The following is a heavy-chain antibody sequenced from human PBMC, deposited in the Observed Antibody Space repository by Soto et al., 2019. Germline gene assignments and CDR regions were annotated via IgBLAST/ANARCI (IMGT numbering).Heavy chain of an antibody. CDR3: AKRPYYDFWSGYYFDY. CDR1: GFTFSSYA. J-gene: IGHJ4*02. V-gene: IGHV3-23*01. D-gene: IGHD3-3*01. CDR2: ISGSGGST. Sequence: EVQLLESGGGLVQPGGSLRLSCAASGFTFSSYAMSWVRQAPGKGLEWVSAISGSGGSTYYADSVKGRFAISRDISKNTLYLQMNSLRAEDTAVYYCAKRPYYDFWSGYYFDYWGQGTLVTVSS.